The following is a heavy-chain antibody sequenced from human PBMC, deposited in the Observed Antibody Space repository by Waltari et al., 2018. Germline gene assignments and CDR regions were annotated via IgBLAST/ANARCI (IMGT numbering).Heavy chain of an antibody. Sequence: EVRLMESGGGLVQPGGPLRLSCAASGFSFNTSWMCWVRQAPGKGLEWVANIKGDGNVKHYVDSVRGRFTISRDNARSSLYLQMDSLRAEDTAVYYCARDGELSGAIPFDYWGQGTLVTVSS. D-gene: IGHD1-26*01. J-gene: IGHJ4*02. CDR3: ARDGELSGAIPFDY. CDR1: GFSFNTSW. V-gene: IGHV3-7*01. CDR2: IKGDGNVK.